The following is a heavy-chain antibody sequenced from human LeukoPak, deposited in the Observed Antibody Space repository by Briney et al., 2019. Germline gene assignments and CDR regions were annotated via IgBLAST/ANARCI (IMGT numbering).Heavy chain of an antibody. CDR2: INPSGGST. V-gene: IGHV1-46*01. CDR3: ARVGDSSGYHHDAFDI. CDR1: GYTFTSYY. D-gene: IGHD3-22*01. J-gene: IGHJ3*02. Sequence: GASVKVSCKASGYTFTSYYMHWVRQAPGQGLEWMGIINPSGGSTSYAQKFQGRVTMTRDTSTSTVYMELSGLRSEDTAVYYCARVGDSSGYHHDAFDIWGQGTMVTVSS.